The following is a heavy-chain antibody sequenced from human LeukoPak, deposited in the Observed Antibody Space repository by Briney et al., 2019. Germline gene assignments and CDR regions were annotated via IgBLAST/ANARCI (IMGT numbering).Heavy chain of an antibody. CDR2: ISSSSSTI. CDR3: ARASLYSGST. CDR1: GFTFSSYS. D-gene: IGHD3-10*02. Sequence: GSLRLSCAASGFTFSSYSMNWVRQAPGKGLEWVSYISSSSSTIYYADSVKGRFTISRDNAKNSLYLQMNSLRAEDTAVYYCARASLYSGSTWGQGTLVTVSS. J-gene: IGHJ4*02. V-gene: IGHV3-48*04.